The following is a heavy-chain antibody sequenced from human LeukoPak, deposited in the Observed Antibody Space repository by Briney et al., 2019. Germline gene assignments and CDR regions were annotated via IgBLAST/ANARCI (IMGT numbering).Heavy chain of an antibody. J-gene: IGHJ3*02. Sequence: SETLSLTCTVSGGSISSSSYYWGWIRQPPGKGLEWIGSIYYSGSTYYNPSLKSRVTISVDTSKNQFSLKLSSVTAADTAVYYCARPLSGSGSRLYALDIWGQGIKVTVSS. CDR2: IYYSGST. CDR1: GGSISSSSYY. V-gene: IGHV4-39*01. D-gene: IGHD1-26*01. CDR3: ARPLSGSGSRLYALDI.